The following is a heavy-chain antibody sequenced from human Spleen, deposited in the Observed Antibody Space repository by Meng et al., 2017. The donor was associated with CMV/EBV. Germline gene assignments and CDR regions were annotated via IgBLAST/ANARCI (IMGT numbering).Heavy chain of an antibody. Sequence: GFTGSSVWRSWGRQAREKRLEWVGRIKSSGTGGLADYENPVKVRVTMSRNDSTNTLYLEMNRQKTEDKGVYYCTTTAYSGSDFNSWGQGTMVTVSS. J-gene: IGHJ3*02. CDR2: IKSSGTGGLA. D-gene: IGHD5-18*01. V-gene: IGHV3-15*03. CDR1: GFTGSSVW. CDR3: TTTAYSGSDFNS.